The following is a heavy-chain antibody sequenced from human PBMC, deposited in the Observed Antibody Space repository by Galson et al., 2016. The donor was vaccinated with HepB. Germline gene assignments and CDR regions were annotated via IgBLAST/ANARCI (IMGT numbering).Heavy chain of an antibody. CDR2: IIPMFGTP. V-gene: IGHV1-69*06. D-gene: IGHD3-10*01. Sequence: SVKVSCKAAGGTFSSYAFSWVRQAPGQGLEWMGGIIPMFGTPNYAQKIQGNVTITADKSTSTAYMEVSSLRSADTAVYYSARSSRQYYDGPEDYFYGMDVWGQGTTVTVSS. J-gene: IGHJ6*02. CDR1: GGTFSSYA. CDR3: ARSSRQYYDGPEDYFYGMDV.